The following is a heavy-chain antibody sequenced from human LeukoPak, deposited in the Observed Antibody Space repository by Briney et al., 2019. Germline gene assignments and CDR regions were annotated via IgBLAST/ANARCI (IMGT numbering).Heavy chain of an antibody. CDR2: IYSDNT. Sequence: PGGSLRLSCTVSGFTVSSSSMSWVRQAPGKGLEWVSFIYSDNTHYSDSVKGRFTISRDNSKNTLYLQMNSLRAEDTAVYYCARVSHDCDAFDIWGQGTMVTVSS. CDR3: ARVSHDCDAFDI. D-gene: IGHD2-21*01. J-gene: IGHJ3*02. CDR1: GFTVSSSS. V-gene: IGHV3-66*03.